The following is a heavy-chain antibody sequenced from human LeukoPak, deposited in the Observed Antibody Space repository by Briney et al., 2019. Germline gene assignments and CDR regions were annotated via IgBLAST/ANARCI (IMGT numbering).Heavy chain of an antibody. Sequence: GGSLRLSCAASGFSFTYYAMHWVRQAPGKGLECMAVISYDGTNEYYADSVKGRFTISRDNSKNTMYLQMNNLRAEDTALYYCVREWDYCDRKGMDVWGQGTTVTVSS. J-gene: IGHJ6*02. V-gene: IGHV3-30*04. CDR2: ISYDGTNE. CDR3: VREWDYCDRKGMDV. D-gene: IGHD2/OR15-2a*01. CDR1: GFSFTYYA.